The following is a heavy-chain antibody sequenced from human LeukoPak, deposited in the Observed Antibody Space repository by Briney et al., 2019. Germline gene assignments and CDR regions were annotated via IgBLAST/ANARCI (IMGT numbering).Heavy chain of an antibody. CDR2: FSGNSGTT. CDR1: GFTFSSHA. J-gene: IGHJ4*01. CDR3: ARVSASGSAWYEFDY. Sequence: PGGSLRLSCAASGFTFSSHAMSWVRQAPGKGLEWVSVFSGNSGTTKYADSVKGRFTISRDNSKNTLYLQMNSLRAEDTALYFCARVSASGSAWYEFDYWGHGTLVTVSS. V-gene: IGHV3-23*01. D-gene: IGHD6-19*01.